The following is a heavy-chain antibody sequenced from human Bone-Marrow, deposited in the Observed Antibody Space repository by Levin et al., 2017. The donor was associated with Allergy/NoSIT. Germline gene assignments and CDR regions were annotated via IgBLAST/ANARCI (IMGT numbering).Heavy chain of an antibody. CDR2: IYSGGST. D-gene: IGHD3-9*01. CDR1: GFTVSSNY. CDR3: ARDHGSFDWLSRGPFDP. Sequence: GGSLRLSCAASGFTVSSNYMSWVRQAPGKGLEWVSVIYSGGSTYYADSVKGRFTISRDNSKNTLYLQMNSLRAEDTAVYYCARDHGSFDWLSRGPFDPWGQGTLVTVSS. J-gene: IGHJ5*02. V-gene: IGHV3-66*02.